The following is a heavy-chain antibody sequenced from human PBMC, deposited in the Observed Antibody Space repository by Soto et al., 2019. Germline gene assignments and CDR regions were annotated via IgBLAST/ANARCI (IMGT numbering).Heavy chain of an antibody. V-gene: IGHV4-59*01. CDR3: ARDLDSGSYLGY. CDR1: GGSISSYY. D-gene: IGHD3-10*01. Sequence: QVQLQESGPGLVKPSETLSLTCTVSGGSISSYYWSWIRQPPGKGLEWIGYIYYSGSTTHNPSLKTRVTISVDTSKNQSSLKLSSVTAADTAVHYCARDLDSGSYLGYWGQGPLVTVSS. J-gene: IGHJ4*02. CDR2: IYYSGST.